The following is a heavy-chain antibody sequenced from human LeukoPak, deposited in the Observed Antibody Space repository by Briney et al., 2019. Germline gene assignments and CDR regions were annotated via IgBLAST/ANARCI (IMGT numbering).Heavy chain of an antibody. Sequence: QSGGSLRLSCAASGFTFSSYEMNWVRQAPGKGLEWVSYISSSGSTIYYADSVKGRFTISRDNSKNMLYLQMNSLRAEDTAVYYCAKLAEFGELSPYYYYYYMDVWGKGTTVTISS. CDR3: AKLAEFGELSPYYYYYYMDV. D-gene: IGHD3-10*01. CDR2: ISSSGSTI. J-gene: IGHJ6*03. V-gene: IGHV3-48*03. CDR1: GFTFSSYE.